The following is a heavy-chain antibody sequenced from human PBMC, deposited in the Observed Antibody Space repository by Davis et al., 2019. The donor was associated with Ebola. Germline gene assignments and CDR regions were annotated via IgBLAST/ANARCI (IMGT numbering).Heavy chain of an antibody. CDR3: ARGAAAAYDAFDI. CDR1: GYTFTGYY. V-gene: IGHV1-2*04. D-gene: IGHD6-13*01. Sequence: ASVKVSCKASGYTFTGYYMHWVRQPPGQGLEWMGWINPNSGGTNYAQKFQGWLTMTRDTSISTAYMALSRLRSDDTAVYYCARGAAAAYDAFDIWGQGTMVTVSS. J-gene: IGHJ3*02. CDR2: INPNSGGT.